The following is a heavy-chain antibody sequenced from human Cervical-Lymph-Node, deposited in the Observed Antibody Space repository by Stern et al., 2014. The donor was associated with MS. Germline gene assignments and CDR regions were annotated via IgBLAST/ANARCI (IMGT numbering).Heavy chain of an antibody. J-gene: IGHJ5*02. CDR1: GFSLSTTGVS. CDR3: AHGGQDDGDYFAP. D-gene: IGHD4-17*01. CDR2: IYWDDDK. V-gene: IGHV2-5*02. Sequence: QVTLRESGPALVKPTHTLTLTCTFSGFSLSTTGVSVRWIRQPPGKGLEWIAFIYWDDDKRYSPSLRSRVNIPKDTSQNQVVLTMTNMDPVDTATYYCAHGGQDDGDYFAPWGQGTLVTVSS.